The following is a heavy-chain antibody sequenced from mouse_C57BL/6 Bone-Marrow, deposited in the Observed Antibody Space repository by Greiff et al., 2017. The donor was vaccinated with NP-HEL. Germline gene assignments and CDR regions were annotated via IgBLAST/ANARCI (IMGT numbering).Heavy chain of an antibody. CDR2: INPNNGGT. J-gene: IGHJ2*01. Sequence: VQLQQSGPELVKPGASVKISCKASGYTFTDYYMNWVKQSHGKSLEWIGDINPNNGGTSYNQKFKGKATLTVDKSSSTAYMELRSLTSEDSAVYYCARTGSNWDAYYFDYWGQGTTLTVSS. D-gene: IGHD4-1*01. V-gene: IGHV1-26*01. CDR1: GYTFTDYY. CDR3: ARTGSNWDAYYFDY.